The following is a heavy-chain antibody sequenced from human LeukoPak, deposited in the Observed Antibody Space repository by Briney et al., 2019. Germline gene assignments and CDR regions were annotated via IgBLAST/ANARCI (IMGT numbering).Heavy chain of an antibody. Sequence: SETLSLTCTVSGGSISSSSYYWGWIRQPPGKGLGWIGCIYYSGSTYYNPSLKSRVTIPVDTSKNQFSLKLSSVTAADTAVYYCARSHGAYCTTGVCRKNHDYWGQGTLVTVSS. V-gene: IGHV4-39*01. CDR2: IYYSGST. D-gene: IGHD2-8*01. J-gene: IGHJ4*02. CDR1: GGSISSSSYY. CDR3: ARSHGAYCTTGVCRKNHDY.